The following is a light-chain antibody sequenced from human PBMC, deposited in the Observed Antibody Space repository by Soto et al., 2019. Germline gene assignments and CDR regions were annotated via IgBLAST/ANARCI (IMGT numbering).Light chain of an antibody. V-gene: IGLV1-44*01. J-gene: IGLJ1*01. CDR1: GSNIGNNP. Sequence: QSALTQPPSASGSPGQRVTVSCSGRGSNIGNNPVNWFQRLPGTAPKLLIYSNDQRPSGVPDRFSGSRSGTSASLAIGGLQSEDEADYYCASWDDSLSAFVFGTGTKVTVL. CDR2: SND. CDR3: ASWDDSLSAFV.